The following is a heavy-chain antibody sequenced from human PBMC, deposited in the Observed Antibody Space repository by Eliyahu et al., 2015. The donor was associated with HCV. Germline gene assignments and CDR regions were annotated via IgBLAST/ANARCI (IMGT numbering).Heavy chain of an antibody. CDR2: IGACXGDT. V-gene: IGHV1-18*01. CDR1: GYTFTXXG. Sequence: QIQVVQSPTEVKKSGASVRVXCKASGYTFTXXGFAWVRXAPGQGXXWRGWIGACXGDTNYAPKFRDRVTLTTDTSTNTVYMDLWSLRSDDTAIYYCARDHCSDPYSCNEYYDYWGQGTLVIVSS. J-gene: IGHJ4*02. CDR3: ARDHCSDPYSCNEYYDY. D-gene: IGHD1-20*01.